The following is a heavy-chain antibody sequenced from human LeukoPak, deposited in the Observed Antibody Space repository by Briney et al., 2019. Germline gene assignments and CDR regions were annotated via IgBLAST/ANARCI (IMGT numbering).Heavy chain of an antibody. Sequence: PGGSLRLSCVASGFTFSTFAMSWVRQAPGKGLECVSTISNSGASTYYADSVKGRFTISRDNSKNTVYLQMNSLTAEDTAVYYCATVWDYWGQGTLVTVSS. CDR2: ISNSGAST. J-gene: IGHJ4*02. CDR1: GFTFSTFA. CDR3: ATVWDY. V-gene: IGHV3-23*01.